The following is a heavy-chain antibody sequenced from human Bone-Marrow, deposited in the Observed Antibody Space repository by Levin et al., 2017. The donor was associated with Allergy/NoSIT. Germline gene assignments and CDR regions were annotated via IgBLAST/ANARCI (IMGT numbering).Heavy chain of an antibody. CDR1: GFTFRNYG. D-gene: IGHD3-16*01. V-gene: IGHV3-33*01. J-gene: IGHJ2*01. CDR3: ARGPLGVGRWYFDL. Sequence: LSLTCAASGFTFRNYGMHWVRQPPGKGLEWVAVIWYDGSNKYYADSVKGRFTISRDNSKNTLYLEMNSLRVEDTAVYYCARGPLGVGRWYFDLWGRGTLVTVSS. CDR2: IWYDGSNK.